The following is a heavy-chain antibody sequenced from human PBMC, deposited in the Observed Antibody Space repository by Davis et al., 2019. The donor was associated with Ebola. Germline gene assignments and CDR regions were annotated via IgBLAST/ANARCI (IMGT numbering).Heavy chain of an antibody. Sequence: ASVKVSCKASGYTFTSYYLHWVRQAPGQGLEWMGIINPGGGSTSYAQTFQGRVTMTRDMSTSTVYMELSSLRSEDTAVYFCARDGAGHYGSGNYTAFDIWGQGTMVTVSS. CDR3: ARDGAGHYGSGNYTAFDI. J-gene: IGHJ3*02. V-gene: IGHV1-46*01. D-gene: IGHD3-10*01. CDR2: INPGGGST. CDR1: GYTFTSYY.